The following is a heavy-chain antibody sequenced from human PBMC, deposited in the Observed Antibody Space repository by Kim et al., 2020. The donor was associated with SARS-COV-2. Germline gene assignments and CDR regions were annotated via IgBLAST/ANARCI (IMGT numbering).Heavy chain of an antibody. D-gene: IGHD2-15*01. J-gene: IGHJ6*02. V-gene: IGHV4-59*08. Sequence: SRVTISVDTSKNQFALKLSSVTAADTAVYYCARQNCSGGSCYSGEGMDVWGQGTTVTVSS. CDR3: ARQNCSGGSCYSGEGMDV.